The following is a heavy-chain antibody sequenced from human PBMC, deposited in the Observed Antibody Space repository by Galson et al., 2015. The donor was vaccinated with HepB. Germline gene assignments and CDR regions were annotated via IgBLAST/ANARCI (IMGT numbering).Heavy chain of an antibody. Sequence: PALVKPPQTLTLTCTFSGFSLNTYRVGVGWIRQPPGEALEWLALIYWDDDKRYSPSLRSRLTITKDTSKNQVVLTMTNMDPVDTATYYCAHMMITFGGVIGIDAFDIWGQGTMVTVSS. CDR1: GFSLNTYRVG. J-gene: IGHJ3*02. D-gene: IGHD3-16*02. CDR2: IYWDDDK. V-gene: IGHV2-5*02. CDR3: AHMMITFGGVIGIDAFDI.